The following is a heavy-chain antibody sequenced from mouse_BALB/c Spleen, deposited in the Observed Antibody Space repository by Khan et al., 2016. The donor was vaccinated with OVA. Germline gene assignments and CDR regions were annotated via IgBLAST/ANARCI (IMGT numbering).Heavy chain of an antibody. CDR1: DYTFTDYA. CDR3: TRPADDGYYDY. J-gene: IGHJ2*01. CDR2: ISTYSGNT. D-gene: IGHD2-3*01. Sequence: QVQLQQSGPELVRPGVSVKISCKGSDYTFTDYAMHWVKQSHAKSLEWIGLISTYSGNTNYNQKFKGKATMTVDKSSSTAYMELARLTSEDSAIYYWTRPADDGYYDYWGQGTTLTVSS. V-gene: IGHV1S137*01.